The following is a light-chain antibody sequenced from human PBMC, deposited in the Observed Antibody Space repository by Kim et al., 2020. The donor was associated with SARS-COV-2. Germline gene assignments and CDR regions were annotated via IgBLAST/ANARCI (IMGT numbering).Light chain of an antibody. CDR3: QVWDSSSDHWV. CDR2: YDS. CDR1: NIGSKS. Sequence: SYELTQPPSVSVAPGKTARITCGGTNIGSKSVHWYQQKPGQAPVLVIYYDSDRPSGIPERFSGSNFGNTATLTISRVEAGDEADYYCQVWDSSSDHWVFGGGTQLTVL. V-gene: IGLV3-21*04. J-gene: IGLJ3*02.